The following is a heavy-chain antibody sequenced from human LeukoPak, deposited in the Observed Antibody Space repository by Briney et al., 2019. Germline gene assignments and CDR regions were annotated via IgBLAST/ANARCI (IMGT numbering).Heavy chain of an antibody. J-gene: IGHJ6*02. V-gene: IGHV5-51*01. D-gene: IGHD3-9*01. CDR3: ASQYYDILGGMDV. CDR1: GYSFTSYW. CDR2: IYPGDSDT. Sequence: GESLKISCKGSGYSFTSYWIGWVRQMPGKGLEWMGIIYPGDSDTRYSPSFQGQVTISADRSISTAYLQWSSLKASDTAMYYCASQYYDILGGMDVWGQGTTVTVSS.